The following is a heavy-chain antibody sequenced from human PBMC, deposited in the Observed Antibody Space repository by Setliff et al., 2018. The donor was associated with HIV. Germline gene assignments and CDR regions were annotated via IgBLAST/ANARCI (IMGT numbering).Heavy chain of an antibody. CDR2: IYHSGST. Sequence: LSLTCAVSGYSLSSGYYWGWIRQPPGKGLEWIGSIYHSGSTYYNPSLKSRVTISVDTSKNQFSLKLSSVTAADTAVYYCARMYSGYDWSPAGARTRYFGYWGQGTLVTVSS. V-gene: IGHV4-38-2*01. CDR1: GYSLSSGYY. CDR3: ARMYSGYDWSPAGARTRYFGY. J-gene: IGHJ4*02. D-gene: IGHD5-12*01.